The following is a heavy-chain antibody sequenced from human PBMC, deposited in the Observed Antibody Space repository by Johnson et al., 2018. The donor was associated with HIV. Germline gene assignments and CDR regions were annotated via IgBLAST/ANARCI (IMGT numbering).Heavy chain of an antibody. J-gene: IGHJ3*02. V-gene: IGHV3-30*03. Sequence: VQLLESGGGVAQPGRSLGLSCAASGFTFSTYGMHWVRQAPGKGLEWVAVISYDGNNKYYADSVKGRFTISRENAKNSLYLQMNSLRAGDTAGYYCARAHVSSSSSIDAFDIWGQGTMVTVSS. D-gene: IGHD6-6*01. CDR2: ISYDGNNK. CDR3: ARAHVSSSSSIDAFDI. CDR1: GFTFSTYG.